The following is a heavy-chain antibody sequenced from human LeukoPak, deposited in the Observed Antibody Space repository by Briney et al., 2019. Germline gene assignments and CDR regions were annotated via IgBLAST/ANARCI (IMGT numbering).Heavy chain of an antibody. V-gene: IGHV1-18*01. CDR1: GYTFTSYG. Sequence: ASVTVSCKASGYTFTSYGISWVRQAPGQGLEWMGWISAYNGNTNYAQKLQGRVTMTTDTSTSTAYMELRSLRSDDTAVYYCAKTRDTVLNEYWGQGTLVTVSS. CDR2: ISAYNGNT. J-gene: IGHJ4*02. CDR3: AKTRDTVLNEY.